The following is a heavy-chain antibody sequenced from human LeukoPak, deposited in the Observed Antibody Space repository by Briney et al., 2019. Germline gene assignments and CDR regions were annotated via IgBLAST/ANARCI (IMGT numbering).Heavy chain of an antibody. CDR2: IYYSGST. CDR1: GGSFSGYY. Sequence: SETLSLTCAVYGGSFSGYYWSWIRQPPGKGLEWIGYIYYSGSTNYNPSLKSRVTISVDTSKNQFSLKLSSVTAADTAVYYCARVGGYDGYNYYYYYMDVWGKGTTVTISS. D-gene: IGHD5-24*01. V-gene: IGHV4-59*01. CDR3: ARVGGYDGYNYYYYYMDV. J-gene: IGHJ6*03.